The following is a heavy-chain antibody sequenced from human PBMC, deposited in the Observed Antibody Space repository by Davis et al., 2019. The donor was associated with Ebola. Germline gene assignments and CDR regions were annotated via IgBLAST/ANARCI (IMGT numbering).Heavy chain of an antibody. Sequence: GGSLRLSCAASGFTFSSYWMSWVRQAPGKGLEWVANIKQDGSEKYYVDSVKGRFTISRDNAKNSLYLQMNSLRAEDTAVYYCARRGSSGWYADFDYWGQGTLVTVSS. CDR1: GFTFSSYW. CDR3: ARRGSSGWYADFDY. D-gene: IGHD6-19*01. CDR2: IKQDGSEK. V-gene: IGHV3-7*03. J-gene: IGHJ4*02.